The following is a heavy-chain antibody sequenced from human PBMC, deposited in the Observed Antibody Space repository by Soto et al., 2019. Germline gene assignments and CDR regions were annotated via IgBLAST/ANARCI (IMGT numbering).Heavy chain of an antibody. Sequence: SETLSLTCAVYGGSFSGYYWSWIRQPPGKGLEWIGEINHSGSTNYNPSLKSRVTISVDTSKNQFSLKLSSVTAADTAVYYCARGASMVRGVIGYYYYDGMDVWGQGTTVTVSS. V-gene: IGHV4-34*01. CDR2: INHSGST. J-gene: IGHJ6*02. CDR3: ARGASMVRGVIGYYYYDGMDV. D-gene: IGHD3-10*01. CDR1: GGSFSGYY.